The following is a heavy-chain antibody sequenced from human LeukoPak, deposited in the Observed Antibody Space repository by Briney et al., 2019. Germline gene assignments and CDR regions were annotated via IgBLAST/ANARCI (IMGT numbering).Heavy chain of an antibody. V-gene: IGHV3-23*01. Sequence: GGSLRLSCAASGFTFSSYAMSWVRQAPGKGLEWVSVIGGSGGSTYYTDSVKGRFTISRDNSKNTLYLQMNSLRAEGTALYYCAKSKQWLPDYDYWGQGTLVTVSS. D-gene: IGHD6-19*01. CDR1: GFTFSSYA. CDR3: AKSKQWLPDYDY. CDR2: IGGSGGST. J-gene: IGHJ4*02.